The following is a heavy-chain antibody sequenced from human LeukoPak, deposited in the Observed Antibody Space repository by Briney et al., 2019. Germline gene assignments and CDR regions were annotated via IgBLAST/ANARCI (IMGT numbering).Heavy chain of an antibody. J-gene: IGHJ4*02. D-gene: IGHD4-17*01. V-gene: IGHV3-33*01. CDR1: GFTFSSYG. CDR3: ARKDYGDPGFDY. Sequence: GRSLRLSCAASGFTFSSYGMHWVRQAPGKGREWVADIWYDGSNKYYADSVKGRFTIYRDNSKNTLYLQMNSLRAEDTAVYYCARKDYGDPGFDYWGQGTLVTVSS. CDR2: IWYDGSNK.